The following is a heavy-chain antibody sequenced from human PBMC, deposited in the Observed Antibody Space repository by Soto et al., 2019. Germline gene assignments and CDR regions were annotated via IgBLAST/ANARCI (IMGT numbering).Heavy chain of an antibody. CDR1: GYSFTSYW. D-gene: IGHD3-3*01. V-gene: IGHV5-51*01. CDR3: ARDTPIGAGTFVNWFDP. CDR2: IYPGDSDT. Sequence: ESGHMAWNGSGYSFTSYWIGCVRQMPGKGLEWMGIIYPGDSDTRYSPSFQGKVTISADKSISTAYLQWSSLKASDTAMYYCARDTPIGAGTFVNWFDPWGQGTLVTVSS. J-gene: IGHJ5*02.